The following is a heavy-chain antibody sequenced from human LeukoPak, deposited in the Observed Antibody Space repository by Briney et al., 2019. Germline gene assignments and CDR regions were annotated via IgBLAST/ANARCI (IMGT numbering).Heavy chain of an antibody. CDR2: IKSKSKLVGGAT. Sequence: GGSLRLSCEASEFNFNGVWMSWVRQAPGKGLDWVGRIKSKSKLVGGATDFAASVKGRFTISRDESKDTLYLQMTSLKTEDTAVYYCATFNRRDSFDFWGQGAMVTVSS. CDR1: EFNFNGVW. J-gene: IGHJ3*01. CDR3: ATFNRRDSFDF. V-gene: IGHV3-15*01.